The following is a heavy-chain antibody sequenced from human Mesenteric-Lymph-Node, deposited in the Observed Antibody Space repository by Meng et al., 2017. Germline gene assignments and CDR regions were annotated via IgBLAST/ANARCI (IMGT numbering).Heavy chain of an antibody. CDR3: ARVGLSSGWYGHHYYSMDV. J-gene: IGHJ6*02. CDR1: GFTFSNYW. CDR2: IKEDGGEK. V-gene: IGHV3-7*01. D-gene: IGHD6-19*01. Sequence: GESLKISCAASGFTFSNYWLSWVRQAPGKGLEWVANIKEDGGEKYYGDSVKGRFTISRDNAKNSVYVQMNSLRGEDTAVYYCARVGLSSGWYGHHYYSMDVWRQGTTVTVSS.